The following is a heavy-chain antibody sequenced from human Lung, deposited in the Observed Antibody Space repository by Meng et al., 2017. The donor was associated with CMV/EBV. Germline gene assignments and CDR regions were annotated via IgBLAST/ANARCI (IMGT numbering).Heavy chain of an antibody. CDR2: IRNDGSNK. J-gene: IGHJ4*02. V-gene: IGHV3-30*02. Sequence: GASLKISCAVSGIDFSSYGMVWLRQAPGKGLEWGAFIRNDGSNKYYGDFVKGRSISSRDNSKNTLYLQMISLRIEDTAVYHWAKDFRKYARTTVSFDYWGQGTLVTVSS. CDR3: AKDFRKYARTTVSFDY. D-gene: IGHD4-17*01. CDR1: GIDFSSYG.